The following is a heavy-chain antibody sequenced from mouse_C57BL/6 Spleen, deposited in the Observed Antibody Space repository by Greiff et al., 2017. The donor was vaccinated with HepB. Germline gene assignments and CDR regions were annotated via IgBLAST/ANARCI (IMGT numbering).Heavy chain of an antibody. CDR2: IYPGSGNT. CDR3: ARDVRYFDY. Sequence: QVQLQQSGAELVRPGASVKLSCKASGYTFTDYYINWVKQRPGQGLEWIARIYPGSGNTYYNEKFKGKATLTAEKSSSTAYMQLSSLTSEDSAVYFCARDVRYFDYWGQGTTLTVSS. V-gene: IGHV1-76*01. J-gene: IGHJ2*01. CDR1: GYTFTDYY.